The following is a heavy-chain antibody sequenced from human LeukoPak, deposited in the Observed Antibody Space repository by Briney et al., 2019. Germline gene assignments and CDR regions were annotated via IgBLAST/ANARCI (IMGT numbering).Heavy chain of an antibody. J-gene: IGHJ4*02. CDR2: ISPYNGNT. D-gene: IGHD6-13*01. CDR1: GYTFTSYV. V-gene: IGHV1-18*01. CDR3: ARDRASGIVDY. Sequence: ASVTLSCTSSGYTFTSYVIHWVRQAPGPGLEWMGCISPYNGNTNYAQKLQGTVTMTTDPSTSTAYMGLRSLRTDDTAVYYCARDRASGIVDYWSQGTLVTVS.